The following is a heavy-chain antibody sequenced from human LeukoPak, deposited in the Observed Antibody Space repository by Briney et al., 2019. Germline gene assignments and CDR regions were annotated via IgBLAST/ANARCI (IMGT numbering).Heavy chain of an antibody. J-gene: IGHJ4*02. CDR3: ARDTTYCASGCYSLTDY. CDR1: GFTFPSYW. D-gene: IGHD2-21*02. CDR2: IKHDGSER. Sequence: GGSLRLSCVASGFTFPSYWMSWVRQAPGKGLEWVANIKHDGSERYYVDSVKGRFTISRDDAKKSVYLQMDSLRAEDTAVYYCARDTTYCASGCYSLTDYWGQGTLVSVSS. V-gene: IGHV3-7*01.